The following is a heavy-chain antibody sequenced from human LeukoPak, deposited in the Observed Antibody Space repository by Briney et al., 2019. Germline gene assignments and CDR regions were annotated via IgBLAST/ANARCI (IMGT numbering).Heavy chain of an antibody. D-gene: IGHD2-8*02. J-gene: IGHJ4*02. CDR1: GGSITSYY. Sequence: SETLSLTCTVSGGSITSYYWNWIRQPPGKGLEWIGHIYYSGTTNFNPSLKSRVTMSVDTSRNHFSLQLSSVTAADTALYYCARATTAYCTGGICPNFDFWGQGTLVTVSS. V-gene: IGHV4-59*01. CDR2: IYYSGTT. CDR3: ARATTAYCTGGICPNFDF.